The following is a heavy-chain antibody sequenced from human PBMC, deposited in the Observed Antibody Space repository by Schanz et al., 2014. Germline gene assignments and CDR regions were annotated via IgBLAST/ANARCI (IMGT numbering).Heavy chain of an antibody. CDR1: GYTFTSFA. D-gene: IGHD2-15*01. V-gene: IGHV7-4-1*02. CDR2: INTNNGDP. J-gene: IGHJ5*02. Sequence: QVQLVQSGSELKKPGASVKVSCKASGYTFTSFAMNWVRQAPGQGLEWMGWINTNNGDPTYAQGFTGRFVFSLDTSVSTQYLQISSLKAKDTAVYYCARGGVVVVTAALNWFDPWAREPWSPSPQ. CDR3: ARGGVVVVTAALNWFDP.